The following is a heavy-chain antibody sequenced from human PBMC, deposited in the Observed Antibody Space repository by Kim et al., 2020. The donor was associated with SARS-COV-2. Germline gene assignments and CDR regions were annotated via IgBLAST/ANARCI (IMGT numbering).Heavy chain of an antibody. J-gene: IGHJ6*03. CDR1: GYTFTSYG. CDR3: ARAGYCSSTSCYPDYYYYYMDV. Sequence: ASVKVSCKACGYTFTSYGISWVRQAPGQGLEWMGWISAYNGNTNYAQKLQGRVTMTTDTSTSTAYMELRSLRSDDTAVYYCARAGYCSSTSCYPDYYYYYMDVWGKGTTVTVSS. V-gene: IGHV1-18*01. CDR2: ISAYNGNT. D-gene: IGHD2-2*01.